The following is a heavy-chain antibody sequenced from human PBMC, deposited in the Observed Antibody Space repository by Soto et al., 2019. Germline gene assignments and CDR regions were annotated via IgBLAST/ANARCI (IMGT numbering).Heavy chain of an antibody. CDR2: IYYSGST. D-gene: IGHD1-26*01. J-gene: IGHJ5*02. CDR3: ASPELSLYIWFHP. Sequence: SETLSLTCTVSGCSISSSSYYWGWIRQPPGKGLEWIGSIYYSGSTYYNPSLKSRVTISVDTSKNKFSLKLSSVSAADTAVYCGASPELSLYIWFHPWGEGTLVT. CDR1: GCSISSSSYY. V-gene: IGHV4-39*01.